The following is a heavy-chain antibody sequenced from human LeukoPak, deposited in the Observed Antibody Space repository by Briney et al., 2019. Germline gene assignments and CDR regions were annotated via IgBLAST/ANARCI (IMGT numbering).Heavy chain of an antibody. V-gene: IGHV1-2*06. CDR1: GYTFTGYY. CDR2: INPNSGGT. D-gene: IGHD3-3*01. J-gene: IGHJ6*02. Sequence: ASVKVSCKASGYTFTGYYMHWVRQAPGQGLEWMGRINPNSGGTNYAQKFQGRVTMTRDTSISTAYMELSRLRSDDTAVYYCARATQFTPPLTIFGGYYYYGMDVWGQGTTVTVSS. CDR3: ARATQFTPPLTIFGGYYYYGMDV.